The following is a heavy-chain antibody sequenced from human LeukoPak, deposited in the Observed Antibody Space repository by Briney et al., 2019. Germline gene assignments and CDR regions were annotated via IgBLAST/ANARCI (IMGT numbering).Heavy chain of an antibody. CDR2: INHSGST. CDR3: ARGLTSMPPGGY. Sequence: SETLSLICAVYGGSFSDYYWSWIRQPPGNGLEWIGEINHSGSTNYNPSLKSRVTILVDTSKNQFSLKLSSVTAADTAVYYCARGLTSMPPGGYWGQGTLVTVSS. CDR1: GGSFSDYY. J-gene: IGHJ4*02. D-gene: IGHD2/OR15-2a*01. V-gene: IGHV4-34*01.